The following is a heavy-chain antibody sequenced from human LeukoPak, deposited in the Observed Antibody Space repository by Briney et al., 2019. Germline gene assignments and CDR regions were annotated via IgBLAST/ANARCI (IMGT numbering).Heavy chain of an antibody. CDR3: AREDVILSSGSYYTYDY. CDR1: GYSISSGYY. J-gene: IGHJ4*02. Sequence: SETLSLTCIVSGYSISSGYYWGWIRQPPGKGLEWIGSDYHGGSSYYSPSLKSRVTVFLDTSKNQFSLKLTSVTAADTAVYYCAREDVILSSGSYYTYDYWGQGTLVTVSS. D-gene: IGHD3-10*01. CDR2: DYHGGSS. V-gene: IGHV4-38-2*02.